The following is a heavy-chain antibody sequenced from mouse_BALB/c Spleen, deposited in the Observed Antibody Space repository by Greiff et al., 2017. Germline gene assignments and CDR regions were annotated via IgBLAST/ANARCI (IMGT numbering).Heavy chain of an antibody. CDR1: GYSFTSYW. Sequence: VQLKQSGTVLARPGASVKMSCKASGYSFTSYWMHWVKQRPGQGLEWIGAIYPGNSDTSYNQKFKGKAKLTAVTSASTAYMELSSLTNEDSAVYYCTRSGDYYGSSSDYWGQGTTLTVSS. D-gene: IGHD1-1*01. CDR3: TRSGDYYGSSSDY. V-gene: IGHV1-5*01. J-gene: IGHJ2*01. CDR2: IYPGNSDT.